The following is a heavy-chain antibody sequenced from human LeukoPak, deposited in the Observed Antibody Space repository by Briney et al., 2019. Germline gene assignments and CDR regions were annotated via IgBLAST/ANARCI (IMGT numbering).Heavy chain of an antibody. D-gene: IGHD3-10*01. Sequence: GGPLRLSCAASGFTFSSNAMSWVRQAPGKGLEWVSAISGSGGRTYYADSVKGRFTISRDNSKNTLYLQMNSLRAEDTAVYYCASLIGGSGSYYNPDFDYWGQGTLVTVSS. CDR3: ASLIGGSGSYYNPDFDY. CDR2: ISGSGGRT. J-gene: IGHJ4*02. V-gene: IGHV3-23*01. CDR1: GFTFSSNA.